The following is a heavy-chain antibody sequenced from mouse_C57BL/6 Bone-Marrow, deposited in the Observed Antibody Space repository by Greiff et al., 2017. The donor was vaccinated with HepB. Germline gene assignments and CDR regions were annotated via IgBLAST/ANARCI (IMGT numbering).Heavy chain of an antibody. CDR3: ARRGGGAYGNYFDY. CDR2: INPNNGGT. Sequence: EVQLQQSGPELVKPGASVKISCKASGYTFTDYYMNWVKQSHGKSLEWIGDINPNNGGTSYNQKFKGKATLTVDKSSSTAYMELRSLTSEDSAVYYCARRGGGAYGNYFDYWGQGTTLTVSS. J-gene: IGHJ2*01. V-gene: IGHV1-26*01. D-gene: IGHD2-1*01. CDR1: GYTFTDYY.